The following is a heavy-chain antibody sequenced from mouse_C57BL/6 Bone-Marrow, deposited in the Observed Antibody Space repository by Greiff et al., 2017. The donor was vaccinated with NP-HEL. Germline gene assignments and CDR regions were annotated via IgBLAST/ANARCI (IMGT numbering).Heavy chain of an antibody. CDR2: IDPSDSYT. V-gene: IGHV1-59*01. J-gene: IGHJ2*01. CDR1: GYTFTSYW. CDR3: ARRGY. Sequence: QVQLQQPGAELVRPGTSVKLSCKASGYTFTSYWMHWVKQRPGQGLEWIGVIDPSDSYTNYNQKFKGKATLTVDTSSRTAYMQLSSLTSEDSAVYYCARRGYWGQGTTLTVSS.